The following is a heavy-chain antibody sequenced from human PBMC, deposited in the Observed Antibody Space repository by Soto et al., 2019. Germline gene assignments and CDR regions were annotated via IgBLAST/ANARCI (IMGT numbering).Heavy chain of an antibody. D-gene: IGHD1-7*01. V-gene: IGHV4-4*02. CDR1: GGSFTSNNW. J-gene: IGHJ4*02. CDR3: ASRDPGTSADY. Sequence: SETMCLTCAVAGGSFTSNNWWTWVSKPPGQGLEWIGEIYRTGSTNYNPSLKSRVTISLDKSENQFSLKVPSLTAADTAVYYCASRDPGTSADYRGQRTLVTVSS. CDR2: IYRTGST.